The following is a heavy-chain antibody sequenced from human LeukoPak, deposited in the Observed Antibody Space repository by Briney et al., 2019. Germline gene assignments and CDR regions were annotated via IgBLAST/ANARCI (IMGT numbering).Heavy chain of an antibody. V-gene: IGHV1-2*02. Sequence: GASVKVSCKTSGYTFTDSYIHWVRQAPGQGLEWMGWINPNSGGTNYAQKFQGRVTMTRDTSISTAYMELSRLRSDDTAVYYCARGMLLWFGELSYYMDVWGKGTTVTISS. CDR3: ARGMLLWFGELSYYMDV. D-gene: IGHD3-10*01. J-gene: IGHJ6*03. CDR2: INPNSGGT. CDR1: GYTFTDSY.